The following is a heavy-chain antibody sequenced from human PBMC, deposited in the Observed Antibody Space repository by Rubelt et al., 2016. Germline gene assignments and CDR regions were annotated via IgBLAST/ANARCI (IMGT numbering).Heavy chain of an antibody. CDR3: ARDPGLGEFVGFDY. D-gene: IGHD3-16*01. V-gene: IGHV4-59*12. CDR1: GGSISSYY. J-gene: IGHJ4*02. Sequence: QVQLQESGPGLVKPSETLSLTCTVSGGSISSYYWSWIRQPPGKGLEWIGYIYYSGSTYYNPSLKSRVTISVDTSKNQFSLKLSSVTAADTAVYYCARDPGLGEFVGFDYWGQGTLVTVSS. CDR2: IYYSGST.